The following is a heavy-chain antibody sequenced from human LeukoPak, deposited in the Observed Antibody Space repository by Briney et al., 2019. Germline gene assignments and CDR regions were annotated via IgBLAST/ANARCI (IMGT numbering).Heavy chain of an antibody. CDR2: ISSTATYI. CDR1: GFTFSSSTFGSYT. Sequence: VGSLRVSCATSGFTFSSSTFGSYTMNWVRQAPGKGLVWVSSISSTATYIYYTDSVKGRFTISRDIANSLLYLQMNSLRADDTAVYYCARDLDYSTGFDYWGQGTLVTVSS. D-gene: IGHD4-11*01. J-gene: IGHJ4*02. V-gene: IGHV3-21*01. CDR3: ARDLDYSTGFDY.